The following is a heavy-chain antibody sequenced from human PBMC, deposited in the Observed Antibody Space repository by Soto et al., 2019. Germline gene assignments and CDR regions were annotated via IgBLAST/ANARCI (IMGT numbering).Heavy chain of an antibody. J-gene: IGHJ4*02. CDR3: ATSLVRGVLTSIVF. Sequence: GASVKVSCKASGYTFTGYYMHWVRQAPGQGLEWMGWINPNSGGTNYAQKFQGRVTMTRDTSITTAYMELSRLRSDDTAVYYCATSLVRGVLTSIVFWGPGTLGTGSS. CDR2: INPNSGGT. CDR1: GYTFTGYY. D-gene: IGHD3-10*01. V-gene: IGHV1-2*02.